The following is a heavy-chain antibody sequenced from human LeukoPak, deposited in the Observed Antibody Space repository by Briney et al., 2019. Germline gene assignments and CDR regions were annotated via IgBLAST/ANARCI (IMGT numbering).Heavy chain of an antibody. D-gene: IGHD2-2*01. Sequence: GRSLRLSCAASGFTFSSYGMQWVRQAPGKGLEWVAVISYDGSNKYYADSVKGRFTISRDNSKNTLYLQMNSLRAEDTAVYYCAKDAKERRYCSSTSCYGGPFDYWGQGTLVTVSS. CDR2: ISYDGSNK. V-gene: IGHV3-30*18. CDR1: GFTFSSYG. CDR3: AKDAKERRYCSSTSCYGGPFDY. J-gene: IGHJ4*02.